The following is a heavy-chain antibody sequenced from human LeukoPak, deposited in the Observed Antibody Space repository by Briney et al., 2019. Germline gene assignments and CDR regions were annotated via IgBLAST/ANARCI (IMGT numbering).Heavy chain of an antibody. CDR1: GGSFSGYY. CDR2: INHSGST. V-gene: IGHV4-34*01. D-gene: IGHD2-15*01. J-gene: IGHJ5*02. CDR3: ARGGGSCYGVCWFDP. Sequence: KPSETLSLTCAVYGGSFSGYYWSWIRQPPGKGLEWIGEINHSGSTNYNPSLKSRVTISVDTSKNQFSLKLSSVTAADTAVYYCARGGGSCYGVCWFDPWGQGTLVTVSS.